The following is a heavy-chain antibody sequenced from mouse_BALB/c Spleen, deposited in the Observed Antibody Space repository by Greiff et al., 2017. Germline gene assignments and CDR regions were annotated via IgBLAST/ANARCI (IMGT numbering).Heavy chain of an antibody. J-gene: IGHJ2*01. CDR3: ASYGLYYFDY. Sequence: EVKVVESGPELVKPGASVKISCKASGYTFTDYNMHWVKQSHGKSLEWIGYIYPYNGGTGYNQKFKSKATLTVDNSSSTAYMELRSLTSEDSAVYYCASYGLYYFDYWGQGTTLTVSS. CDR1: GYTFTDYN. V-gene: IGHV1S29*02. CDR2: IYPYNGGT. D-gene: IGHD1-2*01.